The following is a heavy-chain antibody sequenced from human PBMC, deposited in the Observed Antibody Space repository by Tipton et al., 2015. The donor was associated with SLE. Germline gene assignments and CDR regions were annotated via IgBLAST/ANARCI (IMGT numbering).Heavy chain of an antibody. CDR1: GFTVSSNY. D-gene: IGHD3-16*01. CDR2: IYSGGST. CDR3: ASGSMGGAPFDI. J-gene: IGHJ3*02. Sequence: GSLRLSCAASGFTVSSNYMSWVRQAPGKGLEWVSVIYSGGSTYYAGSVKGRFTISRDNSKNTQYLQMNSLRAEDTAVYYCASGSMGGAPFDIWGQGTMVTVSS. V-gene: IGHV3-66*02.